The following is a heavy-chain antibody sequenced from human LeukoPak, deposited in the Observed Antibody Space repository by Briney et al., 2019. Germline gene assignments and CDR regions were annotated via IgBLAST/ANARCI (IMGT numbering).Heavy chain of an antibody. CDR2: IWYDGSNK. CDR3: AEDLGDGYNNVGGFDY. J-gene: IGHJ4*02. CDR1: GFTFSSYG. V-gene: IGHV3-33*06. Sequence: PGGSLRLSCAASGFTFSSYGMHWVRQAPGKGLEWVAVIWYDGSNKYYADSVKGRFTISRDNSKNTLYLQMNSLRAEDTAVYYCAEDLGDGYNNVGGFDYWGQGTLVTVSS. D-gene: IGHD5-24*01.